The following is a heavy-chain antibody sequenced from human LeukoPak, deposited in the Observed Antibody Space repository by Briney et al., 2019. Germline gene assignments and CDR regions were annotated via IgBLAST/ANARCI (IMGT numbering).Heavy chain of an antibody. CDR3: ARDGPVSPVVREGDAFDI. Sequence: PSETLSLTCAVSVYSINSGYYRGCIREPPGKVHDVTCSFYHSETTYYNPSLKSRVTISADASKNQVSLKLSSVTAADTAVYYCARDGPVSPVVREGDAFDIWGQGTMVIVSS. D-gene: IGHD4-23*01. CDR2: FYHSETT. CDR1: VYSINSGYY. V-gene: IGHV4-38-2*02. J-gene: IGHJ3*02.